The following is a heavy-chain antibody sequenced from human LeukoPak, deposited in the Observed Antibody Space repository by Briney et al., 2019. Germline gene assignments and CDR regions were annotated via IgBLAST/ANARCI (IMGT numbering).Heavy chain of an antibody. D-gene: IGHD6-19*01. V-gene: IGHV4-4*02. CDR2: IYHSGST. J-gene: IGHJ4*02. CDR1: GGSISSSNW. CDR3: AREYSSASNFDY. Sequence: PSETLSLTCTVSGGSISSSNWWSWVRQPPGKGLEWIGEIYHSGSTNYNPSLKSRVTISVDKSKNQFSLKLSSVTAADTAVYYCAREYSSASNFDYWGQGTLVTVSS.